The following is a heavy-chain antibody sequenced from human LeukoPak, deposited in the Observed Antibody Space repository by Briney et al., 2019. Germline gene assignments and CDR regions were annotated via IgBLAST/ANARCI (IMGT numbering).Heavy chain of an antibody. CDR3: ARAVDCSGGSCYSWSWFDP. J-gene: IGHJ5*02. CDR1: GFTFSSYA. Sequence: GGSLRLSCAASGFTFSSYAMSWVRQAPGKGLEWVSAISGSGGSTYYADSVKGRFTISRDNSKNTLYLQMNSLRAEDTAVYYCARAVDCSGGSCYSWSWFDPWGQGTLVTVSS. V-gene: IGHV3-23*01. D-gene: IGHD2-15*01. CDR2: ISGSGGST.